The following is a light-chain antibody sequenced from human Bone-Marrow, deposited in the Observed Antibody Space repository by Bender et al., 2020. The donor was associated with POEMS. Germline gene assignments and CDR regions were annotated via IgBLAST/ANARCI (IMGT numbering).Light chain of an antibody. CDR1: SSDIGAYDS. CDR3: SSYRTLSTLA. J-gene: IGLJ2*01. V-gene: IGLV2-14*03. CDR2: DVR. Sequence: QSALTQPASVSGAPGQSITISCTVTSSDIGAYDSVSWYQHHPGKAPKLIIYDVRHRPSGISNRFSGSKSGTTASLTISGLQAEDEADYYCSSYRTLSTLAFGGGTKLTVL.